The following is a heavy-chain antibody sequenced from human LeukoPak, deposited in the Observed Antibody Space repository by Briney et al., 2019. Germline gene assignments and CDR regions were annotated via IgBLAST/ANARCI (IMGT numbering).Heavy chain of an antibody. J-gene: IGHJ4*02. V-gene: IGHV3-23*01. Sequence: GGTLRLSCAASGFTFSSYGMSWVRQAPGKGLEWVSAISGSGGSTYYADSVKGRFTISRDNSKNTLYLQMNSLRAEDTAVYYCAKILGYCSGGSCYLRATGSLDYWGQGTLVTVSS. CDR3: AKILGYCSGGSCYLRATGSLDY. CDR2: ISGSGGST. CDR1: GFTFSSYG. D-gene: IGHD2-15*01.